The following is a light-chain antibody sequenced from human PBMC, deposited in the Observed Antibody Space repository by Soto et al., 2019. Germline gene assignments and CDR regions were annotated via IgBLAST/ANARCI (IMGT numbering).Light chain of an antibody. CDR3: QSYDNTLSGPIYV. CDR1: TSNIGAGYD. J-gene: IGLJ1*01. CDR2: GNT. Sequence: QSVLTQPPSVSGALGQRVTISCTGITSNIGAGYDVHWYQLLPGRAPKLLIYGNTNRPSGVPDRFSCSKSATSASLAITGLQAEDEAIYYCQSYDNTLSGPIYVFGTGTKLTVL. V-gene: IGLV1-40*01.